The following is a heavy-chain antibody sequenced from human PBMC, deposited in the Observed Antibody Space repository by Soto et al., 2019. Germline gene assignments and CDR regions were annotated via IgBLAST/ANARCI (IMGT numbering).Heavy chain of an antibody. J-gene: IGHJ4*02. CDR3: ARVINAYTNPQFDY. CDR2: IYYSGSA. D-gene: IGHD4-4*01. Sequence: PSETLSLTCTVSGGSISSGDYYWSWVRQHPGKGLEWIGYIYYSGSACYKSSLKSRATISVDTSRNQFSLNLYSVTAADTAVYYCARVINAYTNPQFDYWGQGTLVTVSS. CDR1: GGSISSGDYY. V-gene: IGHV4-31*03.